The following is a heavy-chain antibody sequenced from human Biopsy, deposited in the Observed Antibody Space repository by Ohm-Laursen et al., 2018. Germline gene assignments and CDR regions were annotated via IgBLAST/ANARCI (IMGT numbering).Heavy chain of an antibody. CDR1: GDSVSNNDAA. CDR2: TYYRTKWYS. Sequence: QTLSLTCAISGDSVSNNDAAWNWTRQSPSRGLEWLGRTYYRTKWYSDSAGSVKSRITISVDTSKNQFSLHLKSVSPDDTAVYYCARETPTGIPFNWFDPWGQGTLVIVST. V-gene: IGHV6-1*01. J-gene: IGHJ5*02. CDR3: ARETPTGIPFNWFDP. D-gene: IGHD1-1*01.